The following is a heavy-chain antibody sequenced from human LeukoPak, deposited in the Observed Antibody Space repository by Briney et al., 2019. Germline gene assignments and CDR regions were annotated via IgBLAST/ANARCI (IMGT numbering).Heavy chain of an antibody. CDR3: ARDRITFGGVIVPGRHDY. V-gene: IGHV1-18*01. D-gene: IGHD3-16*02. CDR1: GYTFTSYG. Sequence: ASVKVSCKASGYTFTSYGISWVRQAPGQGLEWMGWISAYNDNTNYAQKLQGRVTMTTDASTSTAYMELRSLRSDDTAVYYCARDRITFGGVIVPGRHDYWGQGTLVTVSS. CDR2: ISAYNDNT. J-gene: IGHJ4*02.